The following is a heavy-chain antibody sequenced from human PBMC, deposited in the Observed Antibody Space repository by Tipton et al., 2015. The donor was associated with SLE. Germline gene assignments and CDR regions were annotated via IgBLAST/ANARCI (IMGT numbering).Heavy chain of an antibody. Sequence: QLVQSGGGVAEEGRGKRLSCAASGLIFSSYGMHWVRQAPGKGLEWVAVIWYDGSNKNYADSVKGRFTISRDNSKNTLYLQMNSLXLXDTAVXCXAKGYSPRDAFGVWGQGTLVSVSX. CDR2: IWYDGSNK. V-gene: IGHV3-30*18. CDR3: AKGYSPRDAFGV. D-gene: IGHD6-13*01. J-gene: IGHJ3*01. CDR1: GLIFSSYG.